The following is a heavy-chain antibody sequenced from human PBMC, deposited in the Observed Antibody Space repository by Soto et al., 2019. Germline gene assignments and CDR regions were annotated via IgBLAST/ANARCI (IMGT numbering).Heavy chain of an antibody. Sequence: QVQLVESGGGVVQPGRSLRLSCAASGFTFSSYGMHWVRQAPGKGLEWVAVIWYDGSNKYYADSVKGRVTISRDKSKNTLYLQMNSLRAEDTAVYYCARGGSSSWYLPFDYWGQGTLVTVSS. CDR3: ARGGSSSWYLPFDY. CDR1: GFTFSSYG. D-gene: IGHD6-13*01. V-gene: IGHV3-33*01. CDR2: IWYDGSNK. J-gene: IGHJ4*02.